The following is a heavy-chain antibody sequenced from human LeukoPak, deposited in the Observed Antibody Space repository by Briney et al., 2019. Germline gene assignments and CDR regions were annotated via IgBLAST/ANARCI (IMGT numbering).Heavy chain of an antibody. CDR2: IFHSGHS. Sequence: SQTLSLTCGVSGGSISNGGYAWGWIRQPPGKGLEWIGYIFHSGHSYYNPSLKSRVTISLDRSKNQFSLKLSSVTAADTAVYYCARGYDVLTSHDYFDYWGQGTLVTVSS. CDR1: GGSISNGGYA. D-gene: IGHD3-9*01. CDR3: ARGYDVLTSHDYFDY. J-gene: IGHJ4*02. V-gene: IGHV4-30-2*01.